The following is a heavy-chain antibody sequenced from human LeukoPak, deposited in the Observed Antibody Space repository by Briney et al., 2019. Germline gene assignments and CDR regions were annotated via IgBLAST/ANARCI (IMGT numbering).Heavy chain of an antibody. D-gene: IGHD6-19*01. CDR1: GFTFSTYG. Sequence: GFLRLSCAASGFTFSTYGMHWVRQAPGKGLEWVAVISYDGSNSYYADSVKGRFTISRDNSKNTLYLQVNSLRAEDTAVYYCAKGYGLRLVNNWFDPWGQGTLVTVSS. CDR3: AKGYGLRLVNNWFDP. V-gene: IGHV3-30*18. CDR2: ISYDGSNS. J-gene: IGHJ5*02.